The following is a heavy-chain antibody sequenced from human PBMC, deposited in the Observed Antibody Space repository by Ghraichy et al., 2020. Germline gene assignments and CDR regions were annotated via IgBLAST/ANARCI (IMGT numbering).Heavy chain of an antibody. V-gene: IGHV4-34*01. CDR1: GGSFSGYY. J-gene: IGHJ4*02. CDR2: INHSGST. D-gene: IGHD1-26*01. CDR3: ARGPIYSGSYWHY. Sequence: SETLSLTCAVYGGSFSGYYWSWIRQPPGKGLEWIGEINHSGSTNYNPSLKSRVTISVDTSKNQFSLKLSSVTAADTAVYYCARGPIYSGSYWHYWGQGTLVTVSS.